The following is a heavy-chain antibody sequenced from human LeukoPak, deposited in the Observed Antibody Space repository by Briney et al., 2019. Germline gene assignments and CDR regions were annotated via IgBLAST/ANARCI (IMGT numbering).Heavy chain of an antibody. D-gene: IGHD3-10*01. V-gene: IGHV1-8*01. J-gene: IGHJ3*02. Sequence: ASVKVSCKASGYTFTSYDINWVRQATGQGLEWMGWMNPNSGNTGYAQKFQGRVTMTRNTSISTAYMELSSLRSEDTAAYYCARGYYYGSGSKTRAFDIWGQGTMVTVSS. CDR3: ARGYYYGSGSKTRAFDI. CDR2: MNPNSGNT. CDR1: GYTFTSYD.